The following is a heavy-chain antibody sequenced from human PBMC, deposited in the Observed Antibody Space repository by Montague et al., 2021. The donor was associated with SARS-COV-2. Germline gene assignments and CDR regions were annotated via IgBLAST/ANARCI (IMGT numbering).Heavy chain of an antibody. D-gene: IGHD6-6*01. Sequence: SETLSLTCAVYGGSLSGDHWSWIRQPPGKGLEWIGEVNHSGHTNYNVSLKSRVTMSVDTSKSQFSLKVRSVTAADTAVYYCARGPVGVAARLIYYFDQWGQGTLVTVSS. CDR1: GGSLSGDH. CDR3: ARGPVGVAARLIYYFDQ. V-gene: IGHV4-34*01. CDR2: VNHSGHT. J-gene: IGHJ4*01.